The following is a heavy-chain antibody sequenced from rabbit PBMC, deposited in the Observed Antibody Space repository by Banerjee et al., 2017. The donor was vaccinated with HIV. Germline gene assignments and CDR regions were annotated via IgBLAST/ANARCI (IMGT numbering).Heavy chain of an antibody. CDR2: IYSSNGDK. Sequence: QEQLVESGGGLVQPEGSLTLTCKASGSDFSSNAMCWVRQAPGKGLELIACIYSSNGDKWYASWVNGRFTISRSTSLNTVDLKMTSLTVADTATYFCARDRDGDAGYGSLALWGQGTLVTV. CDR3: ARDRDGDAGYGSLAL. J-gene: IGHJ4*01. D-gene: IGHD7-1*01. V-gene: IGHV1S47*01. CDR1: GSDFSSNA.